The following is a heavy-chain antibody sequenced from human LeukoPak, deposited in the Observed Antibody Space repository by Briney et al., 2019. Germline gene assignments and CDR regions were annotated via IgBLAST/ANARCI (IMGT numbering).Heavy chain of an antibody. V-gene: IGHV4-34*01. CDR1: GGSFSGYY. J-gene: IGHJ4*02. CDR2: INHSGST. CDR3: ARLLSSGRSDY. D-gene: IGHD3-22*01. Sequence: SETLSLTCAVYGGSFSGYYWSWIRQPPGKGLEWIGEINHSGSTNYNPSLKSRVTISVDTSKKQFSLKLSSVIAADTAVYYCARLLSSGRSDYWGQGTLVTVSS.